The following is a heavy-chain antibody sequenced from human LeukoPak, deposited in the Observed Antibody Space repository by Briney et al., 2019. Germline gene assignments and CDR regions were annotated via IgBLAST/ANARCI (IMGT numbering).Heavy chain of an antibody. CDR3: ARDKASHFSNYFDC. Sequence: GGSLGLSCAASGFTFSSYNMNWVRQAPGKGLEWVSSISSSSSNIYYADSVKGRFTISRDNAKNTLYLQMNSLRAEDTAVYYCARDKASHFSNYFDCWGQGTLVTVSS. CDR1: GFTFSSYN. CDR2: ISSSSSNI. V-gene: IGHV3-21*01. D-gene: IGHD2-2*01. J-gene: IGHJ4*02.